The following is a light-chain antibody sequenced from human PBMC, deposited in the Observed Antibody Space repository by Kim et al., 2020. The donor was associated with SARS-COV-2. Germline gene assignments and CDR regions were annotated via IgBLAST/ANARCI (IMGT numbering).Light chain of an antibody. Sequence: PRERATLACRASQSVSSSYLAWYQQKPGQAPRLLIYAASSRATGIPDRFSGSGSGTDFTLTISRLEPEDFAVYYCQQYGSSPWTFGQGTKVDIK. J-gene: IGKJ1*01. CDR2: AAS. V-gene: IGKV3-20*01. CDR1: QSVSSSY. CDR3: QQYGSSPWT.